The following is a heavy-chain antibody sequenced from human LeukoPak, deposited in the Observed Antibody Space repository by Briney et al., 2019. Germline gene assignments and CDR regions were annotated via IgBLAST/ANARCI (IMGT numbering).Heavy chain of an antibody. CDR2: IIPIFGTA. CDR1: GGTFSSYA. D-gene: IGHD1-26*01. Sequence: SVKVSCKASGGTFSSYAISWVRQAPGQGLEWMGGIIPIFGTANYAQKFQGRVTITADESTSTAYMELSSLRSEDTAVYYCARDRSGSVPFDYWGQGTLVTVSS. CDR3: ARDRSGSVPFDY. J-gene: IGHJ4*02. V-gene: IGHV1-69*13.